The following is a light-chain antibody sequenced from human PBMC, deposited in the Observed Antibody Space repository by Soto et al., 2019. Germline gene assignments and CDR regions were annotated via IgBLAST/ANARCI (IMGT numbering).Light chain of an antibody. J-gene: IGLJ3*02. CDR3: RSYTSSSTWL. CDR1: SSDVGAYNY. Sequence: QSVLTQPASVSGSPGQSITISCTGTSSDVGAYNYVSWYQQHPGKAPKLMIYEVSNRPSGVSNRFSGSKSANTASLTISGLQAGDEADYYCRSYTSSSTWLFGVGTKLTVL. V-gene: IGLV2-14*03. CDR2: EVS.